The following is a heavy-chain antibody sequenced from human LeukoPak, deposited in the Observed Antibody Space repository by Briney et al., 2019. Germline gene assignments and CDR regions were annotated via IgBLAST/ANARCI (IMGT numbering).Heavy chain of an antibody. D-gene: IGHD2-21*01. CDR3: ARYSNHFYYSGMDV. CDR2: ISSDGFNE. Sequence: GGSLRLSCAASGFSFSDCGMHWVRQAPGKGLEWVALISSDGFNEYYADSVRGRFTISRDTSKNTLYLQINSLKTEDTAIYYCARYSNHFYYSGMDVWGQGTTVTVSS. CDR1: GFSFSDCG. V-gene: IGHV3-30-3*01. J-gene: IGHJ6*02.